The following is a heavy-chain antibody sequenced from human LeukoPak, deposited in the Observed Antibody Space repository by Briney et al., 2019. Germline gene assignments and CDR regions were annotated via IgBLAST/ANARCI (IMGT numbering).Heavy chain of an antibody. V-gene: IGHV3-74*01. J-gene: IGHJ4*02. D-gene: IGHD6-6*01. CDR2: ISPTGSTT. CDR3: ARGPNSNWSGLDF. Sequence: GGSLRLSCTASGFSFSGHWMHWARQLPGKGLVWVSRISPTGSTTSYADSVKGRFTVSRDNAKNTLYLQVNNLRAEDTAVYYCARGPNSNWSGLDFWGQGTLLTVTS. CDR1: GFSFSGHW.